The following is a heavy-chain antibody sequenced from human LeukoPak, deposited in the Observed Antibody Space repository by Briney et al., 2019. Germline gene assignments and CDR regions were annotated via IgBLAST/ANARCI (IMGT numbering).Heavy chain of an antibody. Sequence: QPGGSLRLSCAASGFTINSYWMSWVRQAPGKGLEWVSGISGSGGSTDYADSVKGRFTISRDNSKNTLYLQMNSLRAEDTAVYYCATDSSTWYFDYWGQGTQVTVSS. CDR2: ISGSGGST. V-gene: IGHV3-23*01. J-gene: IGHJ4*02. CDR1: GFTINSYW. D-gene: IGHD6-13*01. CDR3: ATDSSTWYFDY.